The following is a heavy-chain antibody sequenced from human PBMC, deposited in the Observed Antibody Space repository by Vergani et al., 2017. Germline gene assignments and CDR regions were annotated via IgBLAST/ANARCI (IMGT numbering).Heavy chain of an antibody. Sequence: QVQLQVSGPGLVKPSQTLSLTCTVSGGSISSGDYYWNWVRQPPGKGLDWIGYIYYSGSTHYNPSLESRVTISVDTSKNQFSLKLNSVTAADSAVYYCVRAKYHLLNDGFDIWGQGTMVTVSS. CDR1: GGSISSGDYY. V-gene: IGHV4-30-4*08. D-gene: IGHD2-2*01. J-gene: IGHJ3*02. CDR3: VRAKYHLLNDGFDI. CDR2: IYYSGST.